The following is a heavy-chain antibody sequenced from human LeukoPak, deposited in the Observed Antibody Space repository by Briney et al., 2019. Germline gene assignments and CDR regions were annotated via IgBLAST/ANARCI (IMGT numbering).Heavy chain of an antibody. V-gene: IGHV3-7*01. CDR1: GFTLSSYW. D-gene: IGHD5/OR15-5a*01. CDR3: ARINSVNYYFDS. Sequence: PGGSLRLSCAASGFTLSSYWMSWVRQAPGKGLEWVANIKLDASEKYYADSVKGRFTISRDNAKNSLCLQMNSLSAEDTAVYYCARINSVNYYFDSWGQGTLVTVSS. J-gene: IGHJ4*02. CDR2: IKLDASEK.